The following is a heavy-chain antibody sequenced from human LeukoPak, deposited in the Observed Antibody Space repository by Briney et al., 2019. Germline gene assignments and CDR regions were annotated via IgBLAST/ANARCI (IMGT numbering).Heavy chain of an antibody. CDR3: ARQNWNSYY. Sequence: PGESLRLSCAASGFTFSSYEMNWVRQAPGKGLEWVSYISSSGSTIYYADSVKGRFTISRDNSKNTLYLQMNSLRAEDTAVYYCARQNWNSYYWGQGTLVTVSS. D-gene: IGHD1-1*01. J-gene: IGHJ4*02. CDR1: GFTFSSYE. CDR2: ISSSGSTI. V-gene: IGHV3-48*03.